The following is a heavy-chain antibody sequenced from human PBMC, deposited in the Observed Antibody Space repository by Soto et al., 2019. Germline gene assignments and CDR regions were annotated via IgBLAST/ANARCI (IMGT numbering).Heavy chain of an antibody. V-gene: IGHV3-30-3*01. CDR3: ARDRIVVVVAAPDY. D-gene: IGHD2-15*01. CDR1: GFTFSSYA. J-gene: IGHJ4*02. Sequence: QVQLVESGGGVVQPGRSLRLSCAASGFTFSSYAMHWVRQAPGKGLEWVAVISYDGSNKYYADSVKGRFTISRDNSKNTLYLQTNSLRAEDTAVYYCARDRIVVVVAAPDYWVQGTLVTVSS. CDR2: ISYDGSNK.